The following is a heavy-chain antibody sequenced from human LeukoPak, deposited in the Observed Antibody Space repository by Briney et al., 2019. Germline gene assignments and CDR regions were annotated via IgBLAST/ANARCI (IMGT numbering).Heavy chain of an antibody. CDR3: ARGGRWLQLFVFDY. CDR2: INHSGST. D-gene: IGHD5-24*01. Sequence: PSETLSLTCAVYGGSFSGYYWSWIRQPPGKGLEWIGEINHSGSTNYNPSLKSRVTISVDTSKNQFSLKLSSVTAADTAVYYCARGGRWLQLFVFDYWGQGTLVTVSS. J-gene: IGHJ4*02. V-gene: IGHV4-34*01. CDR1: GGSFSGYY.